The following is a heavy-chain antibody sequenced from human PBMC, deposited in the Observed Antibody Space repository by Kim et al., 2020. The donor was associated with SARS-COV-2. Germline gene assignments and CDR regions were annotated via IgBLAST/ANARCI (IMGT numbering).Heavy chain of an antibody. CDR1: GGSISSYY. V-gene: IGHV4-59*01. CDR3: ARGRQLGDSYYYYYGMDV. J-gene: IGHJ6*02. D-gene: IGHD6-6*01. CDR2: IYYSGST. Sequence: SETLSLTCTVSGGSISSYYWSWIRQPPGKGLEWIGYIYYSGSTNYNPSLKSRVTISVDTSKNQFSLKLSSVTAADTAVYYCARGRQLGDSYYYYYGMDVWGQGTTVTVSS.